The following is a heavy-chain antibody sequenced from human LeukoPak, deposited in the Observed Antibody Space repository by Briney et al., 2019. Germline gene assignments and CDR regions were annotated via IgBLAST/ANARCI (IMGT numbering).Heavy chain of an antibody. CDR1: GGSISSGGYY. CDR2: IYYSGST. D-gene: IGHD3-3*01. J-gene: IGHJ6*02. Sequence: PSQTLSLTCTVSGGSISSGGYYWSWIRQHPGKGLEWIGYIYYSGSTYYNPSLKSRVTISVDTSKNQFSLKLSSVTAADTAVYYCARGRSYDFWSGYYRHYYYGMDVWGQGTTVTVSS. V-gene: IGHV4-31*03. CDR3: ARGRSYDFWSGYYRHYYYGMDV.